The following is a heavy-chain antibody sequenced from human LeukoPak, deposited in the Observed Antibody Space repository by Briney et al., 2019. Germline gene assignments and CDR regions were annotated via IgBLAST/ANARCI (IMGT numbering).Heavy chain of an antibody. D-gene: IGHD3-3*01. CDR1: GGTFSSYA. Sequence: GASVKVSCKASGGTFSSYAISWVRQAPGQGLEWMGGIIPIFGTANYAQKFQGRVTITADESTSTAYMELSSLRSEDTAVYYCARARFPNYDFWSGYHYYYGMDVWGQGTTVTVSS. V-gene: IGHV1-69*13. J-gene: IGHJ6*02. CDR2: IIPIFGTA. CDR3: ARARFPNYDFWSGYHYYYGMDV.